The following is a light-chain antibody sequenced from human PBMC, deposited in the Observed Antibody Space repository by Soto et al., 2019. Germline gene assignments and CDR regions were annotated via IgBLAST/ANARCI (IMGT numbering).Light chain of an antibody. V-gene: IGKV3-20*01. CDR2: DAS. CDR1: QTVRNNY. J-gene: IGKJ1*01. CDR3: QQYGSSSWT. Sequence: EFVLTQSPGTLSLSPGERATLSCRASQTVRNNYLAWYQQKPGQAPRLLIYDASSRATGIPDRFSGGGSGTDFTLTISRLEPEDFAVYYCQQYGSSSWTFGQGTKVDI.